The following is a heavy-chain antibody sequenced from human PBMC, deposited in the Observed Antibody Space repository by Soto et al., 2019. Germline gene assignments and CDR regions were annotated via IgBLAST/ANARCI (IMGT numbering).Heavy chain of an antibody. J-gene: IGHJ6*02. CDR3: ARAHSSSWFEYYYYYGMDV. D-gene: IGHD6-13*01. Sequence: ASVKVSCKASGYTFTGYYMHWVRQAPGQGLEWMGWINPNSGGTNYAQKFQGRVTMTRDTSISTAYVELSRLRSDDTAVYYCARAHSSSWFEYYYYYGMDVWGQGTTVTVSS. CDR1: GYTFTGYY. V-gene: IGHV1-2*02. CDR2: INPNSGGT.